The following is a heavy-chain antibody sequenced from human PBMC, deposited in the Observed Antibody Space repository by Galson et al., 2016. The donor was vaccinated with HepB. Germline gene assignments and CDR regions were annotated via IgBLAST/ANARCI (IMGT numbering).Heavy chain of an antibody. CDR2: ISGNSDTT. J-gene: IGHJ6*02. D-gene: IGHD3-10*01. CDR1: GFTFSNFV. V-gene: IGHV3-23*01. CDR3: ARPSTYYFGSGSYFYVLYYGMDV. Sequence: SLRLSCAASGFTFSNFVMGWVRQAPGKGLEWVSSISGNSDTTHNAASVRGRFTISRDTFKNTLYLQMDSLRAEDTAFYYCARPSTYYFGSGSYFYVLYYGMDVWGQGTTVTVSS.